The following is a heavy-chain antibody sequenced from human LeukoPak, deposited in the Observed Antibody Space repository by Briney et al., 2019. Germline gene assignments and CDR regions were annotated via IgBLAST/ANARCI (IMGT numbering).Heavy chain of an antibody. CDR3: ARDGQNQYGMDV. V-gene: IGHV3-7*01. CDR1: GFTFSSYW. D-gene: IGHD1-14*01. J-gene: IGHJ6*02. CDR2: IKQEGSEK. Sequence: PGGSLRLSCAASGFTFSSYWMSWVRQAPGKGLEWVANIKQEGSEKYYVDSAKGRLTISRDNARNSLYLQMDSLRAGDTAVYYCARDGQNQYGMDVWGQGTTVTVSS.